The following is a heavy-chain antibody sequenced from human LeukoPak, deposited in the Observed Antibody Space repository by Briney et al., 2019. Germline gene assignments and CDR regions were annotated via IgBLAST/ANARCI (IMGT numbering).Heavy chain of an antibody. J-gene: IGHJ4*02. CDR1: GGSFSGYY. Sequence: SETLSLTCAVYGGSFSGYYWSWIRQPPGKGLEWIGEINHSGSTNYNPSLKSRVTISVDTSKNQFSLKLSSVTAADTAVYYCARGVRPKGWFCWGQGTLVTVSS. CDR2: INHSGST. V-gene: IGHV4-34*01. D-gene: IGHD3-10*01. CDR3: ARGVRPKGWFC.